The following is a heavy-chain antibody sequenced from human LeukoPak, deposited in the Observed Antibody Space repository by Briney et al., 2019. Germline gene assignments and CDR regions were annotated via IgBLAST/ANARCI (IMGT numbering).Heavy chain of an antibody. J-gene: IGHJ6*03. V-gene: IGHV1-69*05. CDR3: ARAGAYYYGSGSYPNYYHYYYMDV. CDR2: IIPIFGTA. D-gene: IGHD3-10*01. CDR1: GGTFSSYA. Sequence: SVKVSCKASGGTFSSYAISWVRQAPGQGLEWMGGIIPIFGTANYAQKFQGRVTITTDESTSTAYMELSSLRSEDTAVYYCARAGAYYYGSGSYPNYYHYYYMDVWGKGTTVTVSS.